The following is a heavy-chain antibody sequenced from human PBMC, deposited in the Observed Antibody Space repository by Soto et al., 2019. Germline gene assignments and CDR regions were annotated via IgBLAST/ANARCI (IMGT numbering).Heavy chain of an antibody. CDR1: GYTFTSYA. CDR3: ARGLPLTMDY. Sequence: QVQLVQSGAEVKKPGASVKVSCKASGYTFTSYAMHWVRQAPGQSLEWMGWINAGNGNTKYSQRFQGRVTITRDTSASTAYMELSSLRSEDTAVFYCARGLPLTMDYWGQGTLVTVSS. D-gene: IGHD2-15*01. J-gene: IGHJ4*02. CDR2: INAGNGNT. V-gene: IGHV1-3*01.